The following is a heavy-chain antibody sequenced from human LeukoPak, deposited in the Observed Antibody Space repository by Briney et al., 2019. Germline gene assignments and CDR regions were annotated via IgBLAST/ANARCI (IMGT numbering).Heavy chain of an antibody. D-gene: IGHD3-3*02. J-gene: IGHJ4*02. V-gene: IGHV3-48*01. CDR3: ARDRWHYGSGSGFFDC. CDR1: GFSFSDYS. CDR2: FRSSTNTI. Sequence: GESLRLSCAASGFSFSDYSMNWVRQAPGKGLEWVSYFRSSTNTIYYAESVKGRFTVSRDNAKNSLYLQMNSLRAEDTAVYYCARDRWHYGSGSGFFDCWGQGTLVTVSS.